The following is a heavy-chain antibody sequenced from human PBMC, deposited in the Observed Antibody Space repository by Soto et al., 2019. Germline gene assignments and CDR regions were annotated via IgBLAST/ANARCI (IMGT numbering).Heavy chain of an antibody. Sequence: PGGLLRLSCAASGFTFSDAWMNWVRKAPGKGLEWVGRIKSKTDGGTTDYAAPVKGRFTISRDDSKNTLYLQMNSLKTEDTAVYYCTTGYCSGGSCYDYWGQGTLVTVSS. J-gene: IGHJ4*02. CDR3: TTGYCSGGSCYDY. CDR2: IKSKTDGGTT. CDR1: GFTFSDAW. D-gene: IGHD2-15*01. V-gene: IGHV3-15*07.